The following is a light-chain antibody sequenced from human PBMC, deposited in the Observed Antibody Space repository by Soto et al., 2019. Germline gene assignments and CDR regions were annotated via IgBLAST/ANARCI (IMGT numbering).Light chain of an antibody. J-gene: IGLJ1*01. CDR1: SSDVGGYNY. V-gene: IGLV2-14*03. CDR2: DVS. Sequence: QSELNQPASVSGSPGQSIPISCTGTSSDVGGYNYVSWYQHHPGKAPKLMIYDVSNRPSGVSNRFSGSKSGNTASLTISGLQPEDEADYYCSSYTTSNTRQIVFGTGTKVTVL. CDR3: SSYTTSNTRQIV.